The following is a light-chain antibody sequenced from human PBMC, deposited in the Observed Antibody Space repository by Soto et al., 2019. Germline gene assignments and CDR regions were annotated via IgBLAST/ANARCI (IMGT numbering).Light chain of an antibody. Sequence: DIQMTQSPSSLSASVGDRVTITCRASQNIRTYLNWYQQKPGKAPNLLIYHTSTLQSGVPSRFSGSGSGTDFTLTISSLQPEDFATYSCQQSFGTLYTFGQGTRVEIK. CDR3: QQSFGTLYT. J-gene: IGKJ2*01. CDR2: HTS. V-gene: IGKV1-39*01. CDR1: QNIRTY.